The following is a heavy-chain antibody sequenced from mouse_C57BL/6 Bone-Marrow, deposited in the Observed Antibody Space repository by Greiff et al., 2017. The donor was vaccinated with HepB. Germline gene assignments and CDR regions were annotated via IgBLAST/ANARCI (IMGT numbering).Heavy chain of an antibody. CDR3: ARELGRGY. CDR2: IYPRSGNT. J-gene: IGHJ2*01. V-gene: IGHV1-81*01. Sequence: VQLQQSGAELARPGASVKLSCKASGYTFTSYGISWVKQRTGQGLEWIGEIYPRSGNTYYNEKFKGKATLTAEKSSSTAYMELRSLTSEDSAVYFCARELGRGYGGRGTTLTVSS. D-gene: IGHD4-1*01. CDR1: GYTFTSYG.